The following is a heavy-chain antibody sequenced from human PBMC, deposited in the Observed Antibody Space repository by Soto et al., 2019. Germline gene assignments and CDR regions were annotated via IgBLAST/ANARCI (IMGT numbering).Heavy chain of an antibody. J-gene: IGHJ4*02. Sequence: SETLSLTCAVSGGYISGGYYSWSWIRQPPGKGLEWIGFIYNSGSTYYNPSLKSRVTISVDTSKNQFSLKLSSVTAADTAVYYCARLDSSGYYYGYYFDYWGQGTLVTVSS. CDR3: ARLDSSGYYYGYYFDY. V-gene: IGHV4-30-2*05. D-gene: IGHD3-22*01. CDR2: IYNSGST. CDR1: GGYISGGYYS.